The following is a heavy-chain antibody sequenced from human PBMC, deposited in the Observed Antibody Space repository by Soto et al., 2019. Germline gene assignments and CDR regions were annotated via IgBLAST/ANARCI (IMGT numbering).Heavy chain of an antibody. D-gene: IGHD3-10*01. CDR2: TIPVFNTA. CDR1: GGTLSDHG. Sequence: QVPLEQSGAEVKKPGSSVKISCKASGGTLSDHGVSWLRQAPGQGLEWVGGTIPVFNTAKYAPKFQGRVTSAADKSTNIADMELGSLRSHDTAFYYCARGVYGSGNYYTGPSAFDIWGQGKLVIVSS. J-gene: IGHJ3*02. CDR3: ARGVYGSGNYYTGPSAFDI. V-gene: IGHV1-69*06.